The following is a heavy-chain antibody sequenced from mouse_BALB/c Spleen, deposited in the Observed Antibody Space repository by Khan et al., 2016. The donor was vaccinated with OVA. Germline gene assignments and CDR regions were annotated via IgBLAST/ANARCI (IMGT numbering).Heavy chain of an antibody. D-gene: IGHD2-1*01. CDR1: GFTFSTYA. CDR2: ISSDGDYT. J-gene: IGHJ3*01. CDR3: SRSPYGNFAY. V-gene: IGHV5-9-1*01. Sequence: EVELVESGGGLVKPGGSLKLSCAASGFTFSTYAMSWVRQTPEKRLEWVATISSDGDYTYYPDNVTGRFTISRDNAKNTLYLQMSSLRSDDTAMYYCSRSPYGNFAYWCQGTLVTVSA.